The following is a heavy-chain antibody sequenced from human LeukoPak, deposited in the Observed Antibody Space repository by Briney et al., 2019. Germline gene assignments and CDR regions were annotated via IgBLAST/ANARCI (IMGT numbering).Heavy chain of an antibody. J-gene: IGHJ3*02. Sequence: GGSLRLSCAASGFTFSSYSMNWVRQAPGKGVEWVSYIISSIITIYYADSVKGRFTISRDNSKNTLYLQMSIRRAEDTHVYYSEKDQAWFGETLRAAFDIWGQGTMVTVSS. CDR3: EKDQAWFGETLRAAFDI. CDR2: IISSIITI. CDR1: GFTFSSYS. V-gene: IGHV3-48*01. D-gene: IGHD3-10*01.